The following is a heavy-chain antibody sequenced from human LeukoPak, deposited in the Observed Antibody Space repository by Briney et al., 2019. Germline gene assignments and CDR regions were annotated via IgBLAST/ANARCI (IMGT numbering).Heavy chain of an antibody. V-gene: IGHV3-23*01. CDR1: GFTFSSYA. Sequence: GGSLRLSCAASGFTFSSYAMSWVRQAPGKGLEWVSAISGSGGSTYYADSVKGRFTISRDNSKNTLYLQMNSLRAEDTAVYYCAGSSSGSYAAFDIWGQGTMVTVSS. J-gene: IGHJ3*02. CDR3: AGSSSGSYAAFDI. CDR2: ISGSGGST. D-gene: IGHD1-26*01.